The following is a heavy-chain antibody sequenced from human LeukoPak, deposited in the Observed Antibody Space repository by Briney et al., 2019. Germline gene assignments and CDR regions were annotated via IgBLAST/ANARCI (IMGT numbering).Heavy chain of an antibody. CDR2: INPNSGGT. CDR3: AREAIAARRRGFDY. J-gene: IGHJ4*02. V-gene: IGHV1-2*02. D-gene: IGHD6-6*01. Sequence: GASVKVSCKASGYTFTGCYMHWVRQAPGQGLEWMGWINPNSGGTNYAQKFQGRVTMTRDTSISTAYMELSRLRSDDTAVYYCAREAIAARRRGFDYWGQGTLVTVSS. CDR1: GYTFTGCY.